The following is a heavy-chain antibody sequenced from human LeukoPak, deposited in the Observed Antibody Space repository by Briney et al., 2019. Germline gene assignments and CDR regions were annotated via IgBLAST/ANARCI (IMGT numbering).Heavy chain of an antibody. CDR1: GFIFSGSA. Sequence: GGSLRLSCAASGFIFSGSAMNWVRQAPGKGLEWVSLIYSGDSTSYADSVKGRFTISRDNSKNTLYLQMNSLRAEDPAVYYCARVDYSSSWIGTYYFDYWGQGTLVSVSS. D-gene: IGHD6-13*01. CDR2: IYSGDST. V-gene: IGHV3-66*01. CDR3: ARVDYSSSWIGTYYFDY. J-gene: IGHJ4*02.